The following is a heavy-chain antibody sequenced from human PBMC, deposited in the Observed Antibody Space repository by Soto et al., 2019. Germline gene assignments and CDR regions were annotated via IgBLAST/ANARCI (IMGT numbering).Heavy chain of an antibody. D-gene: IGHD7-27*01. CDR1: GFTFSSYG. CDR2: ISYDGSNK. CDR3: AKDLGHGGRGAFDI. J-gene: IGHJ3*02. Sequence: QAQLVESGGGMVQPGRSLRLSCAASGFTFSSYGMHWVRQAPGKGLEWVAVISYDGSNKYYADSVKGRFTISRDNSKNTLYLQMNSLRAEDTAVYYCAKDLGHGGRGAFDIWGQGTMVTVSS. V-gene: IGHV3-30*18.